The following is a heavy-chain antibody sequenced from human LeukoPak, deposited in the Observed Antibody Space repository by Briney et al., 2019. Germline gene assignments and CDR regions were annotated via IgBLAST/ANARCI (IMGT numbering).Heavy chain of an antibody. J-gene: IGHJ4*02. CDR3: ARGGIRCSSTSCYDAPDY. V-gene: IGHV3-74*01. D-gene: IGHD2-2*01. CDR2: INSDGSST. Sequence: PGGSLRLSCGASGFTFSRYWIHWVRQAPGKGLVWVSRINSDGSSTSYADSVKGRFTISRDNAKNTLYLQMNSLRAEDTAVYYCARGGIRCSSTSCYDAPDYWGQGTLVTVSS. CDR1: GFTFSRYW.